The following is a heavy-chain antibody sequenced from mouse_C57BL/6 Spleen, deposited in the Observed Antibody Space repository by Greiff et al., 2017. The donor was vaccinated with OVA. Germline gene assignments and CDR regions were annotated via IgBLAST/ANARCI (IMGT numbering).Heavy chain of an antibody. CDR2: IYPRDGST. Sequence: VKLVESDAELVKPGASVKISCKVSGYTFTDYTIHWMKQRPEQGLEWIGYIYPRDGSTKYNEKFKGKATLTADKSSSTAYMQLNGLTSEDSAVYFCARTMITTYYFDYWGQGTTLTVSS. CDR3: ARTMITTYYFDY. J-gene: IGHJ2*01. D-gene: IGHD2-4*01. CDR1: GYTFTDYT. V-gene: IGHV1-78*01.